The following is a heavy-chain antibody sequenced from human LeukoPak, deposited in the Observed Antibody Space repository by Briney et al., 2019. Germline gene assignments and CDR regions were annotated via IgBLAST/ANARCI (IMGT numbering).Heavy chain of an antibody. Sequence: PGGSLKLSCAASGFTFSSYAMNWVRQAPGKGLEWVSIISGSGDTIYYADSVKGRFTISRDNSKNTLFLQMNSLRAEDTAVYYCARDSQDTAMVNNWFDPWGQGTLVTVSS. CDR2: ISGSGDTI. J-gene: IGHJ5*02. CDR3: ARDSQDTAMVNNWFDP. CDR1: GFTFSSYA. D-gene: IGHD5-18*01. V-gene: IGHV3-23*01.